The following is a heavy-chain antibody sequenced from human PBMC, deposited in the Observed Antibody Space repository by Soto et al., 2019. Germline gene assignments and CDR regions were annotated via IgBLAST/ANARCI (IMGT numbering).Heavy chain of an antibody. J-gene: IGHJ6*02. D-gene: IGHD2-15*01. Sequence: ASVKISCKASGYTFTSYGISWVRQAPGQGPEWMGWISAYNGNTNYAQKLQGRVTMTTDTSTSTAYMELRSLRSDDTAVYYCARDPLGGGYCSGGSCYSFLYYYGMDVWGQGTTVTVSS. CDR3: ARDPLGGGYCSGGSCYSFLYYYGMDV. V-gene: IGHV1-18*01. CDR1: GYTFTSYG. CDR2: ISAYNGNT.